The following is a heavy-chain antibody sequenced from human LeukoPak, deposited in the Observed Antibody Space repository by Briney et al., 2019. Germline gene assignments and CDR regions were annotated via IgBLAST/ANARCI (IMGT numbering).Heavy chain of an antibody. Sequence: GGSLRLSCVASGFTFSSYSMNWVRQAPGKGLEWVSSISTSSSYIYYADSVKGRFTISRDNAKNSLYLQMNSLRAEDTAVYYCARATLTTFDYWGQGTLVTVSS. V-gene: IGHV3-21*01. J-gene: IGHJ4*02. D-gene: IGHD4-11*01. CDR1: GFTFSSYS. CDR3: ARATLTTFDY. CDR2: ISTSSSYI.